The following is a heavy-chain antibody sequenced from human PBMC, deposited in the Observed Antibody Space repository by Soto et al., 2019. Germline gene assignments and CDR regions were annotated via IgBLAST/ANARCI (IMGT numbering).Heavy chain of an antibody. V-gene: IGHV3-23*01. CDR2: TTGHGDST. CDR1: GFTFNSYA. Sequence: EVQLLESGGGLVQPGGSLRLSCAASGFTFNSYAMSWVRQAPGKGLEWVSATTGHGDSTYYSDSAKGRFTISRDNSKNTLYLQMNSLRVEDTAVYYCAKRGNTYGESLDYWGQGTLVTVSS. D-gene: IGHD5-18*01. J-gene: IGHJ4*02. CDR3: AKRGNTYGESLDY.